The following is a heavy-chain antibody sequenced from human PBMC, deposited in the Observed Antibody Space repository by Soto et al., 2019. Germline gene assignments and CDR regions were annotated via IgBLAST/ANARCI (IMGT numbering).Heavy chain of an antibody. Sequence: SVKVSYRGSCYTFTSYGITWGRQAPGQGLEWMGWISAYNGNTNYAQKFQGRVTMTTDTSTSTAYMELRSLRSDDTAVYYCATRYCSSTSCYKEGNYYFDYWGQGTLVTVYS. V-gene: IGHV1-18*01. D-gene: IGHD2-2*02. CDR2: ISAYNGNT. J-gene: IGHJ4*02. CDR1: CYTFTSYG. CDR3: ATRYCSSTSCYKEGNYYFDY.